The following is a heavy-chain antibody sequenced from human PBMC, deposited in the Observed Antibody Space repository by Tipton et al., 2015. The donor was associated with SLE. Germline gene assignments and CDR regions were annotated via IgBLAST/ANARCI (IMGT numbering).Heavy chain of an antibody. V-gene: IGHV4-59*01. CDR2: VHKSGTT. Sequence: TLSLTCTVSGGSISSYYWTWIRQPPGKGLEWIGDVHKSGTTNYNPSLKSRVTISLGTSTNQFSLRLSSVTAVDTAVYFCTRSLYNTNWFWFDPWGQGTLVIVSS. D-gene: IGHD6-13*01. CDR1: GGSISSYY. J-gene: IGHJ5*02. CDR3: TRSLYNTNWFWFDP.